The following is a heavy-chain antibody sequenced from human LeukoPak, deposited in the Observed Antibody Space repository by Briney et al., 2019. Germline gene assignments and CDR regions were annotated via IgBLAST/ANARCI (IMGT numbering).Heavy chain of an antibody. CDR1: GFTFSSYG. Sequence: GRSLRLSCAASGFTFSSYGMHWVRQAPGKGLEWVAVISYDGSKKYYADSVKGRFIISRDKSNNTLYLQMNSLRTEDTAVYYCAMGGTPNYYYYYYMDVWGKGTTVTVSS. J-gene: IGHJ6*03. D-gene: IGHD3-16*01. CDR2: ISYDGSKK. CDR3: AMGGTPNYYYYYYMDV. V-gene: IGHV3-30*19.